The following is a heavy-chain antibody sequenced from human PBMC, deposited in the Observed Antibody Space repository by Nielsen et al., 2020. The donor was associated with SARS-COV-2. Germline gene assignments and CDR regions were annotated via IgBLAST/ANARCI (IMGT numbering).Heavy chain of an antibody. J-gene: IGHJ4*02. CDR2: IYYSGST. D-gene: IGHD3-22*01. V-gene: IGHV4-39*07. CDR3: ARLRYYDSSGYYYLFDY. Sequence: WIRQPPGKGLEWIGSIYYSGSTYYNPSLKSRVTISVDTSKNQFSLKLSSVTAADTAVYYCARLRYYDSSGYYYLFDYWGQGTLVTVSS.